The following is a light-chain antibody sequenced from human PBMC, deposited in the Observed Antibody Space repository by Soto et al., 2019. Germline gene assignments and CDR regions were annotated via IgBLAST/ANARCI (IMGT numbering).Light chain of an antibody. CDR2: GAS. CDR1: QSVSSSY. CDR3: QQYGSSPWA. Sequence: EIVLTQSPGTLPLSPGERATLSCRASQSVSSSYLAWYQQKPGQAPRLLIYGASSRATGIPDRFSGSGSGPDFTLTISRLEPEDFAVYYCQQYGSSPWAFGQGTKVEIK. V-gene: IGKV3-20*01. J-gene: IGKJ1*01.